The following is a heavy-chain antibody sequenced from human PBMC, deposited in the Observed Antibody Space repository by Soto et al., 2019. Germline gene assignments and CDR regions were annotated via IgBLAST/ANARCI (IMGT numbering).Heavy chain of an antibody. J-gene: IGHJ6*02. V-gene: IGHV1-18*01. Sequence: ASVKVSCKASGYTFTSYGISWVRQAPGQGLEWMGWISAYNGNTNYAQKLQGRVTMTTDTSTSTAYMELSSLRSEDTAVYYCAREYYDSSGYWGLHGMDVWGQGTTVTVSS. CDR3: AREYYDSSGYWGLHGMDV. D-gene: IGHD3-22*01. CDR1: GYTFTSYG. CDR2: ISAYNGNT.